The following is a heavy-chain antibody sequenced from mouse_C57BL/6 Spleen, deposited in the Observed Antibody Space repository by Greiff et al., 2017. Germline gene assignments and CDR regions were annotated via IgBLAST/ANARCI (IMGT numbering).Heavy chain of an antibody. CDR2: LYPGNSDT. Sequence: VQLQQSGTVLARPGASVKMSCKTSGYTFTSYCMHWVKQRPGQGLEWIRALYPGNSDTSYNQKVKGKATLTVDTSSSTAYMQLSSLTAEDSAVYYCARGGYYFDYGGPGTTLTVSS. CDR3: ARGGYYFDY. V-gene: IGHV1-5*01. J-gene: IGHJ2*01. CDR1: GYTFTSYC.